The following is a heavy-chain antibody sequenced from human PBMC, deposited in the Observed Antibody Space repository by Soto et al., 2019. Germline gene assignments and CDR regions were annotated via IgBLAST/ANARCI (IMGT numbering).Heavy chain of an antibody. J-gene: IGHJ6*01. CDR2: ISGTGSPT. CDR3: ARDMSGGTYNYYYGMDV. CDR1: GFTFSSYA. Sequence: EVQLLESGGGLGQPGGSLRLSCAASGFTFSSYAMTWVRQAPGRGLEWGSAISGTGSPTYDADSVKGRFTISRDNSKNTLYLQMKSLRATDTAVYYCARDMSGGTYNYYYGMDVW. V-gene: IGHV3-23*01. D-gene: IGHD1-26*01.